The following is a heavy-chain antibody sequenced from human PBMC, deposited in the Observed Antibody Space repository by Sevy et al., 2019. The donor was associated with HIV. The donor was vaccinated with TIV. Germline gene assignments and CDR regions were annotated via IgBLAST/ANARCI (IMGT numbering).Heavy chain of an antibody. V-gene: IGHV3-23*01. CDR2: ISGRGDRT. D-gene: IGHD5-12*01. J-gene: IGHJ4*02. CDR3: AKATSAKATEDHFDY. Sequence: GGSLRPSCAASGFTFNSYAISWVRQAPGKGLEWVSGISGRGDRTYFTDYVKGRFTISRDNSKNTLYLQIDNLRAEDTAVYYCAKATSAKATEDHFDYWGQGTLVTVSS. CDR1: GFTFNSYA.